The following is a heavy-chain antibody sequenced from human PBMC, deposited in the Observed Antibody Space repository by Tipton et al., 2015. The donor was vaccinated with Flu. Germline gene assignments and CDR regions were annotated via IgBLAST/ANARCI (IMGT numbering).Heavy chain of an antibody. J-gene: IGHJ6*02. D-gene: IGHD2-2*01. CDR1: GGSISSDY. CDR3: ARQGMPGLDV. V-gene: IGHV4-59*08. CDR2: VYYSGST. Sequence: TLSLTCTVSGGSISSDYWSWIRQPPGRGLEWIGYVYYSGSTNYNPSLKSRVTISLDTSKNQFSLRLSSVTAADTALYYCARQGMPGLDVWGQGTTATVSS.